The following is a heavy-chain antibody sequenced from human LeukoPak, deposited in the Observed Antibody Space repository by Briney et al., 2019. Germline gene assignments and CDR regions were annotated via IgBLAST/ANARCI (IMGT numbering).Heavy chain of an antibody. J-gene: IGHJ4*02. D-gene: IGHD2-2*01. V-gene: IGHV5-51*01. CDR2: IYPGDSDT. CDR3: ARLGCSSTSCYSNGYYFDY. CDR1: GYSFTSYW. Sequence: GESLKISCKGSGYSFTSYWIGWVRQMPGKGLEWMGIIYPGDSDTRYSPSFQGQATISADKSISTAYLQWRSLKASDTAMYYCARLGCSSTSCYSNGYYFDYWGQGTLVTVSS.